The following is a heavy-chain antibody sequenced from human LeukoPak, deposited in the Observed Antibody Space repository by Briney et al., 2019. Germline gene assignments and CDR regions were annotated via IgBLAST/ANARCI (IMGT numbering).Heavy chain of an antibody. CDR1: GYTFTGYY. CDR3: ARDLGSKGDY. V-gene: IGHV1-2*02. D-gene: IGHD2/OR15-2a*01. CDR2: INPNSGDT. J-gene: IGHJ4*02. Sequence: ASVKVSCKASGYTFTGYYIHWVRQAPGQGLEWMGWINPNSGDTNYAQKFQGRVTMTRDTSFRTAYMELSRLRSDDTAVYYCARDLGSKGDYWGQGTLLTVSS.